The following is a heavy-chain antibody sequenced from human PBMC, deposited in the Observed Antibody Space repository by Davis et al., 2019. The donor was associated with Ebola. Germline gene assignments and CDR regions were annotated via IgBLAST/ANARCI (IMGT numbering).Heavy chain of an antibody. CDR3: AGGESGWDASDI. CDR2: IKSDGST. CDR1: GFPITNYW. J-gene: IGHJ3*02. Sequence: GESLKISCAVSGFPITNYWTHWVRQAPGKGLVWVSRIKSDGSTIYADSVKGRFTVSRDNAKNSLSLQMDSLRAEDTAVYYCAGGESGWDASDIWGRGTMVTVSS. V-gene: IGHV3-74*01. D-gene: IGHD6-19*01.